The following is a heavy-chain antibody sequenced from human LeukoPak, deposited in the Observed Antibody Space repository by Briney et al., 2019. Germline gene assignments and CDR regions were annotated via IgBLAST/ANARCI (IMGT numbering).Heavy chain of an antibody. V-gene: IGHV3-30*03. CDR1: GFTFSSYG. CDR2: ISYDGSNK. Sequence: TGGSLRLSCAASGFTFSSYGMHWVRQAPGKGLEWVAVISYDGSNKYYADSVKGRFTISRDNSKNTLYLQMNSLRAEDTALYYCARDGYFGSDSVTGAGALGDYYMDVWGKGTTVTVSS. J-gene: IGHJ6*03. CDR3: ARDGYFGSDSVTGAGALGDYYMDV. D-gene: IGHD3-9*01.